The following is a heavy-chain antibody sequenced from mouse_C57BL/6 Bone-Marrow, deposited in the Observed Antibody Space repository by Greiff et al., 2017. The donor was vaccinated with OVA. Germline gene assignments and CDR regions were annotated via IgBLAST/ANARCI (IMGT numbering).Heavy chain of an antibody. CDR1: GYSITSGYY. V-gene: IGHV3-6*01. Sequence: DVKLQESGPGLVKPSQSLSLTCSVTGYSITSGYYWNWIRQFPGNKLEWMGYISYDGSNNYNPTLKNRISITRDTSKNQFFLKLNTVTTEDTATYYYASYYGSKGAMDYWGQGTSVTVSS. CDR3: ASYYGSKGAMDY. J-gene: IGHJ4*01. CDR2: ISYDGSN. D-gene: IGHD1-1*01.